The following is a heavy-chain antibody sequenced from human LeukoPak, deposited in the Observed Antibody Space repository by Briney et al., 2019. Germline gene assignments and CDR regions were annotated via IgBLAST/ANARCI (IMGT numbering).Heavy chain of an antibody. CDR1: GGSISSYY. D-gene: IGHD3-22*01. CDR2: IYYSGST. Sequence: SETLSLTCAVSGGSISSYYWSWIRQPPGKGLEWIGLIYYSGSTNYNPSLKSRVTISVDTSKNQFSLKLSSVTAADTAVYYCARSSEGRYYYDSSGYSYYYYYMDVWGKGTTVTISS. V-gene: IGHV4-59*01. CDR3: ARSSEGRYYYDSSGYSYYYYYMDV. J-gene: IGHJ6*03.